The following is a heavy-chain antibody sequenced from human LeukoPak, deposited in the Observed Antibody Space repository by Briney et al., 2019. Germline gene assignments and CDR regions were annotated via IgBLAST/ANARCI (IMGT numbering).Heavy chain of an antibody. CDR1: GGSISSRSYF. J-gene: IGHJ4*02. V-gene: IGHV4-39*01. Sequence: SETLSLTCSVSGGSISSRSYFWGWIRQPPGKGLEWIGSIYYSGSTYYNPSLKSRVTISVDTSKNQFSLKLSSVTAADTAVYYCARHDRSGSYFSDYWGQGTLVTVSS. CDR3: ARHDRSGSYFSDY. D-gene: IGHD1-26*01. CDR2: IYYSGST.